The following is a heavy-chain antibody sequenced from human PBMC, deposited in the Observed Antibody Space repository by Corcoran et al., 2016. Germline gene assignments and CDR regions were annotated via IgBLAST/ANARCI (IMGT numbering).Heavy chain of an antibody. CDR3: AKDSMITFGGVIVTRFNYGMDV. CDR1: GFTFDDYA. J-gene: IGHJ6*02. D-gene: IGHD3-16*02. V-gene: IGHV3-43D*03. Sequence: EVQLVESGGVVVQPGGSLRLSCAASGFTFDDYAMHWVRQAPGKGLEWVSLICWDGGSTYYADSLKGRFTISRDNSKKSLYLQMNSLRAEDTALYYCAKDSMITFGGVIVTRFNYGMDVWGQGTTVTVSS. CDR2: ICWDGGST.